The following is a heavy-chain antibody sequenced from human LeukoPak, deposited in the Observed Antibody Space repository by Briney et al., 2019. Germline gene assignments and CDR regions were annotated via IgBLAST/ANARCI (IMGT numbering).Heavy chain of an antibody. CDR1: GFTFSSYS. Sequence: GSLRLSCAASGFTFSSYSMNWVRQAPGKGLEWVSSISSSSSYIYYADSVKGRFTISRDNAKNSLYLQMNSLRAEDTAVYYCARIGGSYRMYYFDYWGQGTLVTVSS. J-gene: IGHJ4*02. CDR3: ARIGGSYRMYYFDY. V-gene: IGHV3-21*01. CDR2: ISSSSSYI. D-gene: IGHD1-26*01.